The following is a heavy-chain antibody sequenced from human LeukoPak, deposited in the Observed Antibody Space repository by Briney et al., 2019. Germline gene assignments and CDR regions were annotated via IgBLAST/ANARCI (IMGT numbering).Heavy chain of an antibody. CDR3: ARGGPAKYYFDSSGYHY. J-gene: IGHJ4*02. CDR1: GYTFTNYY. D-gene: IGHD3-22*01. V-gene: IGHV1-46*01. Sequence: ASVKVSCKPSGYTFTNYYITWVRQAPGQGLEWMGIINPSGGNTNYAQKFQGRVTMTRDTSTSTVYMELSSLRSEDTAVYYCARGGPAKYYFDSSGYHYWGQGTLVTVSS. CDR2: INPSGGNT.